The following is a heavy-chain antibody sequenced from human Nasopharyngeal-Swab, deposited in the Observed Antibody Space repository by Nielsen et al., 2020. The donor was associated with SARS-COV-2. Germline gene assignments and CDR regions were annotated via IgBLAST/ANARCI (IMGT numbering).Heavy chain of an antibody. J-gene: IGHJ4*02. CDR2: MNPNSGNT. CDR3: ARAVVLGKFDY. Sequence: ASVKVSCKASGYTFTSYDINWVRQATGQGLEWMGWMNPNSGNTGYAQKFQGRVTVTRNTSISTAYMELSCLRSEDTAVYYCARAVVLGKFDYWGQGTLVTVSS. CDR1: GYTFTSYD. V-gene: IGHV1-8*01. D-gene: IGHD4-23*01.